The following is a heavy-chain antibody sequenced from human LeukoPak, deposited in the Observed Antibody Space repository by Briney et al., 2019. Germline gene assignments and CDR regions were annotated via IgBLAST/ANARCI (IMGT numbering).Heavy chain of an antibody. J-gene: IGHJ4*02. D-gene: IGHD3-22*01. CDR3: ASHYYYDTFTYYERAPG. CDR2: IMPLFAAA. V-gene: IGHV1-69*05. CDR1: GGTFSNHI. Sequence: SVKVSCKASGGTFSNHIFNWVRQAPGQGLEWMGGIMPLFAAADYAQNFQGRVTITTDESTSTVYMELSRLRSEDTALYYCASHYYYDTFTYYERAPGWGQGTLVTVSS.